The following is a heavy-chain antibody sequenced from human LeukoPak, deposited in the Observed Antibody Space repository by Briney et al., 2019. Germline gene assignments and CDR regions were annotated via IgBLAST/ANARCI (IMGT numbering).Heavy chain of an antibody. V-gene: IGHV4-4*07. D-gene: IGHD3-22*01. J-gene: IGHJ4*02. CDR3: ARGVWDSSGYYSFDY. Sequence: SETLSLTCTVSGGSISSYYWSWIRQPAGKGLEWIGRIYTSGSINYNPSLKSRVTISVDKSKNQFSLKLSSVTAADTAVYYCARGVWDSSGYYSFDYWGQGTLVTVSS. CDR2: IYTSGSI. CDR1: GGSISSYY.